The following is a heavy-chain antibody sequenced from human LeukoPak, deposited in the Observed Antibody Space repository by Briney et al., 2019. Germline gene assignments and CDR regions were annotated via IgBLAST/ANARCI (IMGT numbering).Heavy chain of an antibody. CDR1: GFTFSSYG. D-gene: IGHD6-13*01. Sequence: GGSLRLSCAASGFTFSSYGMHWVRQAPGKGLEWVAVIWYDGSNKYYAGSVKGRFTISRDNSKNTLYLQMNSLRAEDTAVYYCARGGSSWSNGMDVWGQGTTVTVSS. V-gene: IGHV3-33*01. CDR3: ARGGSSWSNGMDV. J-gene: IGHJ6*02. CDR2: IWYDGSNK.